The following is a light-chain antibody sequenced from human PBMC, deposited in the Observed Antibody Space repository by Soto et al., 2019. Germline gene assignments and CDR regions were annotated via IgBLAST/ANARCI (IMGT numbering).Light chain of an antibody. Sequence: ETVLTQSPGTLSLSPGERATLSCRASQSVSTNYLAWYQQKPGLAPRLVIYGTTSRATGIPDRFSGSGSGTDFTLTISRLEPEDFAVYYCQQYSGSSYTFGQGTKLES. CDR2: GTT. V-gene: IGKV3-20*01. J-gene: IGKJ2*01. CDR3: QQYSGSSYT. CDR1: QSVSTNY.